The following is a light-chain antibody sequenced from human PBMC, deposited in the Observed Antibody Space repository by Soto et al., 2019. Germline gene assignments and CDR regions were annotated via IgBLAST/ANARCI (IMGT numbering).Light chain of an antibody. J-gene: IGKJ1*01. V-gene: IGKV1-6*01. CDR1: QGIRAD. CDR2: AAS. CDR3: LQDYIYPWT. Sequence: AIQMTQSPSSLSASVGDRVTITCRASQGIRADLAWYQHKPGKAPKLLIYAASTLQSGVPSRFSGSGSGTDFTLTISSLQPEDFATYYCLQDYIYPWTFGQGNKVEFK.